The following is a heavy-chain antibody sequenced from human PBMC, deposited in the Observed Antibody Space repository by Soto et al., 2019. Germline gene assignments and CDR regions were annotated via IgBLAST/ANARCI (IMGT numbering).Heavy chain of an antibody. CDR3: ARVDRTVTTFYYYGMDV. D-gene: IGHD4-4*01. V-gene: IGHV3-30-3*01. CDR2: MSHDGSNE. J-gene: IGHJ6*02. Sequence: QVQLVESGGGVVQPGRSLRLSCAASGFTFSYYAMHWVRQAPGKGLEWVAVMSHDGSNEYYADSVKGRFTISRDNSKSTLYLQMNSLRGEDTALYYCARVDRTVTTFYYYGMDVWGHGTTVSVSS. CDR1: GFTFSYYA.